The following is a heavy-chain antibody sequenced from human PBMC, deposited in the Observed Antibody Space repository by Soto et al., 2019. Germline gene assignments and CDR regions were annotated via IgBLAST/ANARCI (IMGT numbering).Heavy chain of an antibody. Sequence: GASVKVSCKASGYTFTSYAMHLLRQAPGQRLEWMGWINAGNGHTKYSQNFQGRVTITRDTSASTAYMELSSLISEDAAVYYCARGIWTMTRGAYYFDNWGQGTLVTVSS. V-gene: IGHV1-3*01. CDR3: ARGIWTMTRGAYYFDN. J-gene: IGHJ4*02. CDR2: INAGNGHT. CDR1: GYTFTSYA. D-gene: IGHD3-10*01.